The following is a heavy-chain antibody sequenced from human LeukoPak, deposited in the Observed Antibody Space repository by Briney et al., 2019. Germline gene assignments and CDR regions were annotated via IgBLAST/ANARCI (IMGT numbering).Heavy chain of an antibody. CDR1: GFTFSHFG. V-gene: IGHV3-33*06. CDR2: IWSDGTNK. J-gene: IGHJ4*02. CDR3: AKDAQRGFDYSNSLEY. D-gene: IGHD4-11*01. Sequence: GGSLRLSCAVSGFTFSHFGFHWVRQAPGKGLEWVAVIWSDGTNKYYGDSVKGRFIIQRDDSQKTVYLQMNRLRAEDTAIYYCAKDAQRGFDYSNSLEYWGQGSLVTVSS.